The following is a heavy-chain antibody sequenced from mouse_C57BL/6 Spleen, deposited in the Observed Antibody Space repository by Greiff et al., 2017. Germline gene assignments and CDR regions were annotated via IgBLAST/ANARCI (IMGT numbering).Heavy chain of an antibody. V-gene: IGHV1-80*01. J-gene: IGHJ4*01. CDR2: IYPGDGDT. CDR1: GYAFSSYW. Sequence: QVQLKQSGAELVKPGASVKISCKASGYAFSSYWMNWVKQRPGKGLEWIGQIYPGDGDTNYNGKFKGKATLTADKSSSTAYMQLSSLTSEDSAVYFCARSEGNYGAMDYWGQGTSVTVSS. CDR3: ARSEGNYGAMDY. D-gene: IGHD2-1*01.